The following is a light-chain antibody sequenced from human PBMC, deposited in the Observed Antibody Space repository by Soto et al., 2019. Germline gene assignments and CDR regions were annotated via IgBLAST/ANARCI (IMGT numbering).Light chain of an antibody. J-gene: IGLJ2*01. CDR2: LDSDGSH. CDR3: QTWGSGIPVV. V-gene: IGLV4-69*01. CDR1: GGHSSYA. Sequence: QSVLTQSPSASASLGASVKLTCTLSGGHSSYAIAWHQQQPGKGPRYLMKLDSDGSHNKGDGIPDRFSGSSSGAERYLTIPSLQSEDEADYYCQTWGSGIPVVFGGGTKVTVL.